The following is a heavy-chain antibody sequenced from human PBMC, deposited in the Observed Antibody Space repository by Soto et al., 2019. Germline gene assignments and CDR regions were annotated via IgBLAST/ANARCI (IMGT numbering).Heavy chain of an antibody. CDR3: ARVGRVVDCGDYSAFDI. D-gene: IGHD4-17*01. Sequence: SETLSLTCAVSSGSISSSNWWSWVRQPPGKGLEWIGEIYHSGSTNYNPSLKSRVTISVDKSKNQFSLKLSSVTAADTAVYYCARVGRVVDCGDYSAFDIWDQGTMVTVSS. CDR2: IYHSGST. J-gene: IGHJ3*02. CDR1: SGSISSSNW. V-gene: IGHV4-4*02.